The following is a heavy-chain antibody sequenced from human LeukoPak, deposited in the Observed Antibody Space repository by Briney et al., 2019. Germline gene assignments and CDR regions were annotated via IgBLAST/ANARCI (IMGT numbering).Heavy chain of an antibody. CDR2: INHSGST. D-gene: IGHD6-13*01. Sequence: SETLSLTCAVYGGSFSGYYWSWIRQPPGKGLEWIGEINHSGSTNYNPSLKSRVTISVDTSKNQFSLKLSSVTAADTAVYYCARHYRYSSSPGALRYWGRGTLVTASS. CDR1: GGSFSGYY. V-gene: IGHV4-34*01. J-gene: IGHJ4*02. CDR3: ARHYRYSSSPGALRY.